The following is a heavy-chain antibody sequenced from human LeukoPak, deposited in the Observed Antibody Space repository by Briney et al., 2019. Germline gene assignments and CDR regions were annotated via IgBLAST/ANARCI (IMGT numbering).Heavy chain of an antibody. V-gene: IGHV3-30*03. CDR1: GFTFSSYG. CDR3: ARGHTLEAFDI. CDR2: ISYDGSNK. Sequence: PGGSLRLSCAASGFTFSSYGMHWVRQAPGKGLEWVAVISYDGSNKYYADSVKGRFTISRDNAKNSLYLQMNSLRAEDTAVYYCARGHTLEAFDIWGQGTMVTVSS. J-gene: IGHJ3*02. D-gene: IGHD2-2*02.